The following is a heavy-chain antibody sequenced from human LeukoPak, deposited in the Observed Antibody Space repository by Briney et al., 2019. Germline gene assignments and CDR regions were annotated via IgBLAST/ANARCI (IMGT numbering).Heavy chain of an antibody. J-gene: IGHJ4*02. V-gene: IGHV5-51*01. CDR3: ARQSTSFDY. CDR2: IYPGDSDT. CDR1: GYSFTNYW. Sequence: GEYLKISCKVSGYSFTNYWIGWVRQMPGKGLEWMGIIYPGDSDTIYSPSFLGLITISADKSISTAYLQWSSLMASDTAIYYCARQSTSFDYWGQGTLVTVSS.